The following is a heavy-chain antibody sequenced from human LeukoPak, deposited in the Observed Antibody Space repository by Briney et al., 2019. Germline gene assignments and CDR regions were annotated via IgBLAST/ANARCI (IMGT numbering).Heavy chain of an antibody. CDR2: INPKNGET. Sequence: ASVKVSCKASGYTFAGYYVHWVRQAPGQGLEWMGWINPKNGETSYAQKFQGRVTMTRDTSISTAYMELSRLRSDDTAVYYCARDQYYYDSSGPNWFDPWGQGTLVTVSS. D-gene: IGHD3-22*01. J-gene: IGHJ5*02. CDR1: GYTFAGYY. V-gene: IGHV1-2*02. CDR3: ARDQYYYDSSGPNWFDP.